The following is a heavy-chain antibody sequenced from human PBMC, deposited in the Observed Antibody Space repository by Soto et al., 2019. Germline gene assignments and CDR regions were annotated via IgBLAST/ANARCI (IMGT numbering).Heavy chain of an antibody. D-gene: IGHD3-16*02. V-gene: IGHV1-69*02. J-gene: IGHJ3*02. CDR1: GGTFSSYT. CDR3: ARGVYDYIWGSYRFSHAFDI. Sequence: QVQLVQSGAEVKKPGSSVKVSCKASGGTFSSYTISWVRQAPGQGLEWMGRIIPILGIANYAQKFQGRVTITADKSTSTAYMELSSLRSEDTAVYYCARGVYDYIWGSYRFSHAFDILGQGTMVTVSS. CDR2: IIPILGIA.